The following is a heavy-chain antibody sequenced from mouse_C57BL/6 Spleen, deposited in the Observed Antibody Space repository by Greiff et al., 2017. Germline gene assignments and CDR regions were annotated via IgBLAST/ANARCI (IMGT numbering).Heavy chain of an antibody. CDR1: GYSITSGYY. CDR2: ISYDGSN. V-gene: IGHV3-6*01. Sequence: VQLQQSGPGLVKPSQSLSLTCSVTGYSITSGYYWNWIRQFPGNKLEWLGYISYDGSNNYNPSLKNRISITRDTSKNQFFLKLNSVTTEDTATYCCARPPYGSSPYYYAMDYWGQGTSVTVSS. D-gene: IGHD1-1*01. J-gene: IGHJ4*01. CDR3: ARPPYGSSPYYYAMDY.